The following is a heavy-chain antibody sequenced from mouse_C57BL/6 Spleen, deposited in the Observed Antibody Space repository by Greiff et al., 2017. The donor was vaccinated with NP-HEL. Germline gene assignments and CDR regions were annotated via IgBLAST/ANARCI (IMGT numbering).Heavy chain of an antibody. Sequence: DVMLVESGGGLVKPGGSLKLSCAASGFTFSSYAMSWVRQTPEKRLEWVATISDGGSYTYYPDNVKGRFTISRDNAKNNLYLQMSHLKSEDTAMYYCARESYYYGSSYYYAMDYWGQGTSVTVSS. V-gene: IGHV5-4*01. CDR2: ISDGGSYT. D-gene: IGHD1-1*01. J-gene: IGHJ4*01. CDR1: GFTFSSYA. CDR3: ARESYYYGSSYYYAMDY.